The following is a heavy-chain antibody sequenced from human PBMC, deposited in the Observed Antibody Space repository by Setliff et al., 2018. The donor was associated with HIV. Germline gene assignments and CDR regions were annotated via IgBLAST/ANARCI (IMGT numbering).Heavy chain of an antibody. J-gene: IGHJ4*02. CDR2: ISSSSSYI. D-gene: IGHD6-13*01. Sequence: GGSLRLSCAASGFTFSSYIMNWVRQAPGKGLEWVSSISSSSSYIYYADSVKGRFTISRDNAKNSLYLQMNSLRAEDTAVYYCARGWANSYSSSPSWGQGTLVTSPQ. V-gene: IGHV3-21*01. CDR3: ARGWANSYSSSPS. CDR1: GFTFSSYI.